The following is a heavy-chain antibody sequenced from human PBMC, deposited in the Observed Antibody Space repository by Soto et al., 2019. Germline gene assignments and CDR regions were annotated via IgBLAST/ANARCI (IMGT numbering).Heavy chain of an antibody. D-gene: IGHD2-8*01. Sequence: SETLSLTCTVSGGSISSGDYYWSWIRQPPGKGLELIGYIYYSGSTYYNPSLKSRVTISVDTSKNQFSLKLSSVTAADTAVYYCARDRAVCTNGVCYQGLDYWGQGTLVTVSS. CDR2: IYYSGST. J-gene: IGHJ4*02. CDR1: GGSISSGDYY. V-gene: IGHV4-30-4*01. CDR3: ARDRAVCTNGVCYQGLDY.